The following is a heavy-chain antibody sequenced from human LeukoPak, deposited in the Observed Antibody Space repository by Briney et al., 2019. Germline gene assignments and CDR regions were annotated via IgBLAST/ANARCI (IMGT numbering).Heavy chain of an antibody. Sequence: SSETLSLTCAVYGGSFSGYSWSWIRQPPGKGLEWIGEVNHSGSTNYSPSLKSRVTISVDTSKSQFSLKLRSVTAADTAVYYCAREGIRRDGYRRVDHWGQGTLVTVSS. V-gene: IGHV4-34*01. J-gene: IGHJ4*02. D-gene: IGHD5-24*01. CDR3: AREGIRRDGYRRVDH. CDR1: GGSFSGYS. CDR2: VNHSGST.